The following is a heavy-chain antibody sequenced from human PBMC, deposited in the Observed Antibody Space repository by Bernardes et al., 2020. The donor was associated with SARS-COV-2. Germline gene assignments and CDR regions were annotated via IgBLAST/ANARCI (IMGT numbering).Heavy chain of an antibody. Sequence: GGSLRLSCAASGFTFDDYAMHWVPQAPGKGLAWVSGISWNSGSIGYADSVKGRFTISRDNAKNSLYLQMNSLRAEDTALYYCTKGYSSGWYYFDYWGQGTLVTVSS. CDR3: TKGYSSGWYYFDY. J-gene: IGHJ4*02. CDR2: ISWNSGSI. V-gene: IGHV3-9*01. CDR1: GFTFDDYA. D-gene: IGHD6-19*01.